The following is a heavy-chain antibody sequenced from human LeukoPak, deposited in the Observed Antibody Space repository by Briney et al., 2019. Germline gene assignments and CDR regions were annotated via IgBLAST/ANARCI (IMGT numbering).Heavy chain of an antibody. V-gene: IGHV3-21*01. D-gene: IGHD3-3*01. CDR1: GFTFSNAW. CDR2: ISSSSSYI. J-gene: IGHJ6*02. CDR3: AAPRSGPYYYYGMDV. Sequence: GGSLRLSCAASGFTFSNAWMNWVRQAPGKGLEWVSSISSSSSYIYYADSVKGRFTISRDNAKNSLYLQMNSLRAEDTAVYYCAAPRSGPYYYYGMDVWGQGTTVTVSS.